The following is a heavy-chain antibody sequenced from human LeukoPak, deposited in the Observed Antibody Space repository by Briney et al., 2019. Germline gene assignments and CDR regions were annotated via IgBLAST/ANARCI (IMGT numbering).Heavy chain of an antibody. D-gene: IGHD3-10*01. CDR1: GFTFSSYG. Sequence: GGSLRLPCAASGFTFSSYGMSWVRQAPGKGLEWVSAISGSGGSTYYADSVKGRFTISRDNSKNTLCLQMNSLRAEDTAVYYCAKARDGSGSYATSWGQGTLVTVSS. CDR2: ISGSGGST. CDR3: AKARDGSGSYATS. V-gene: IGHV3-23*01. J-gene: IGHJ5*02.